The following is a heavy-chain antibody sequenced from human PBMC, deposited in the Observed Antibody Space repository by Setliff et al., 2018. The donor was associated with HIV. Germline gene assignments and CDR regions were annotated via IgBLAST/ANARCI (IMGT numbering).Heavy chain of an antibody. Sequence: GESLKISCRGSGYTFTNYWIGWVRQMPGRGLEWMGIIYPGDSDTRYSPSFEGQVTMSADKSINTAYLQWNSLKASDTAMYYWPRQPTDTSGYNNWFDSWGQGTLVTVSS. CDR2: IYPGDSDT. CDR3: PRQPTDTSGYNNWFDS. D-gene: IGHD3-3*01. V-gene: IGHV5-51*01. J-gene: IGHJ5*01. CDR1: GYTFTNYW.